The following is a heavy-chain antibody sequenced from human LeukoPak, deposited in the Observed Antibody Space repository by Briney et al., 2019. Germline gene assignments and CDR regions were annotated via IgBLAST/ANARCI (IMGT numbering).Heavy chain of an antibody. CDR2: ISYDGSNK. J-gene: IGHJ5*02. Sequence: GGSLRLSCAASGFTFSSYAMHWVRQAPGKGLEWVAVISYDGSNKYYADSVKGRFTISRDNSKNTLYLQMNSLRAEDTAVYYCARDCKAVWSFKNGDVWFDPWGQGTLVTVSS. CDR3: ARDCKAVWSFKNGDVWFDP. D-gene: IGHD3-10*01. V-gene: IGHV3-30-3*01. CDR1: GFTFSSYA.